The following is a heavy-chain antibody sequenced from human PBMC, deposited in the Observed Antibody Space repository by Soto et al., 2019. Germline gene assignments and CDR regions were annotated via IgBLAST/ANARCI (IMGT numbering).Heavy chain of an antibody. D-gene: IGHD3-10*01. V-gene: IGHV1-69*12. CDR1: GGTFSSYA. CDR3: ARQGSNEYYCYGMDV. J-gene: IGHJ6*02. Sequence: QVQLVQSGAEVKKPGSSVKVSCKASGGTFSSYAINWVRQAPGQGLEWMGGIIRIFGTPDYAQRFQGRVTITADESTSRAYMELSSLRSEDTAVYYCARQGSNEYYCYGMDVWGQGPRVTVSS. CDR2: IIRIFGTP.